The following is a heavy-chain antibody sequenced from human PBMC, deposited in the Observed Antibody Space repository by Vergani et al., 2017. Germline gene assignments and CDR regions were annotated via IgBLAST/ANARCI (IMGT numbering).Heavy chain of an antibody. CDR1: GGSFTSYH. CDR3: ARVNTETNGHLYYYYYMDV. V-gene: IGHV4-34*01. Sequence: VQLQQWGGGLLKPSETLSLTCVVNGGSFTSYHWTWIRQSPGEGLEWVGDIDHTGRPDYNPSLKSRLTLSVDKSRNQFPLTLNSVTATDTAIYFCARVNTETNGHLYYYYYMDVWGQGTAVTVS. CDR2: IDHTGRP. D-gene: IGHD4-11*01. J-gene: IGHJ6*03.